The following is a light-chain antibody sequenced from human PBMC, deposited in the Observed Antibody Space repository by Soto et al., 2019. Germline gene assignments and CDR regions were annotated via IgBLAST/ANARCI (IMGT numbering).Light chain of an antibody. J-gene: IGLJ1*01. CDR1: SSDVGGYNY. Sequence: LTQPPSASGSPGQSVTISCSGTSSDVGGYNYVSWHQQHPGKAPKLMIYEVSKRPSGVPDRFSGSKSGNTASLFVSGLQAEDEADYYCSSYAGSNNFVFGTGTKVTVL. CDR2: EVS. V-gene: IGLV2-8*01. CDR3: SSYAGSNNFV.